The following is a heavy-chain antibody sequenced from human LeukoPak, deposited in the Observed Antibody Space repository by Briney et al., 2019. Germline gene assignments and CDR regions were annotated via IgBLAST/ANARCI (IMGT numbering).Heavy chain of an antibody. CDR1: GGTFSSYA. Sequence: GASVKVSCKASGGTFSSYAISWVRQAPGQGLEWMGRIIPILGIANYAQKFQGRATITADKSTSTAYMELSSLRSEETAVYYCAREEVATFYYYYGMDVWGQGTTVTVSS. J-gene: IGHJ6*02. CDR3: AREEVATFYYYYGMDV. V-gene: IGHV1-69*04. D-gene: IGHD5-12*01. CDR2: IIPILGIA.